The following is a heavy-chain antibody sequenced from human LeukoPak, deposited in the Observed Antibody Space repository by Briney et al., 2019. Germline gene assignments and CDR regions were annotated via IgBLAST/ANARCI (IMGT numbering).Heavy chain of an antibody. D-gene: IGHD3-22*01. J-gene: IGHJ5*02. V-gene: IGHV1-69*04. CDR1: GGTFSSYT. CDR2: IIPILGIA. Sequence: ASVKVSXKASGGTFSSYTISWVRQAPGQGLEWMGRIIPILGIANYAQKFQGRVTITADKSTSTACMELSSLRSEDTAVYYCARDSHSYDYYDSSGYERFDPWGQGTLVTVSS. CDR3: ARDSHSYDYYDSSGYERFDP.